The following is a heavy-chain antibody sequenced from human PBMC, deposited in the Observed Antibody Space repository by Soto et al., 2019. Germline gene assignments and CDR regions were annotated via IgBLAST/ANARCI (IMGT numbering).Heavy chain of an antibody. CDR3: ARVVIDPNWFDP. D-gene: IGHD3-16*02. J-gene: IGHJ5*02. CDR2: IYYSGST. CDR1: GGSISSGDYY. Sequence: SETLSLTCTVSGGSISSGDYYWSWIRQPPGKGLEWIGYIYYSGSTYYNPSLKSRVTISVDTSKNQFSLKLSSVTAADTAVYYCARVVIDPNWFDPWGQGTLVTV. V-gene: IGHV4-30-4*01.